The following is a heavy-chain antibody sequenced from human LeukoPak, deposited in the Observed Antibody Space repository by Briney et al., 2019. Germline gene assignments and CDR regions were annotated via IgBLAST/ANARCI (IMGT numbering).Heavy chain of an antibody. J-gene: IGHJ4*02. CDR2: ISYDGSNK. D-gene: IGHD5-12*01. V-gene: IGHV3-30*03. Sequence: GGSLRLSCAASGFTFSSYSMNWVRQAPGKGLEWVAVISYDGSNKKYADSVKGRFTISRDNAENSLYLQMSSLRAEDTAVYYCVRDGYDDGPFYFDYWGQGALVTVSS. CDR3: VRDGYDDGPFYFDY. CDR1: GFTFSSYS.